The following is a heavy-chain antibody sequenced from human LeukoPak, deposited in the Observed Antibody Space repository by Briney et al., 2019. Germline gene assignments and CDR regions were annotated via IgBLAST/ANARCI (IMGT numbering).Heavy chain of an antibody. CDR2: INGEGLST. Sequence: GGSLRLSCAASGLTFSSHWMHWVRHAPGKGLVWVSRINGEGLSTSYADSVQGRFTISRDNAKNTLYLQMNSLRAEDTAVYYCARARGSSYGLFDYWGQGTLVTVSS. D-gene: IGHD5-18*01. CDR1: GLTFSSHW. J-gene: IGHJ4*02. CDR3: ARARGSSYGLFDY. V-gene: IGHV3-74*01.